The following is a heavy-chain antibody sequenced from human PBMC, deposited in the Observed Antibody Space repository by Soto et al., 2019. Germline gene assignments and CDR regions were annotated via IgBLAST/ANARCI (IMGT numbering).Heavy chain of an antibody. CDR2: IIPLFGTA. Sequence: QVQRVQSGAEVKKPGSSVKVSCQASGGTFSTYAIDWVRQAPGQGLEWMGGIIPLFGTAKYAQNFQGRITITADESTNTAYMELRSMRSQDTAVYYCARGVHYDSSGYYYFYWGQGTLVTVSS. J-gene: IGHJ4*02. D-gene: IGHD3-22*01. CDR1: GGTFSTYA. V-gene: IGHV1-69*01. CDR3: ARGVHYDSSGYYYFY.